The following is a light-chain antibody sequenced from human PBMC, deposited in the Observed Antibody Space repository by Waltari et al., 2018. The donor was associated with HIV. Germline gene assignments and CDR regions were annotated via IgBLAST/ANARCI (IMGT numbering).Light chain of an antibody. CDR2: REN. V-gene: IGLV1-47*01. CDR1: SSNIGTNY. J-gene: IGLJ1*01. CDR3: AAWDDSLNGFYV. Sequence: QSVLTQPPSASATPGQRVTISCSGSSSNIGTNYVFWYQQLPGTAPKPLIFRENERPSGVPDRFSGSRSGTAASLVISGLRSEDEAEYYCAAWDDSLNGFYVFGSGTRVTVL.